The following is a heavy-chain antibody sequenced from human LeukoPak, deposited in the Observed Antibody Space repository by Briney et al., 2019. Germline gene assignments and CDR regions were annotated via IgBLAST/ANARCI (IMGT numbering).Heavy chain of an antibody. CDR2: IYHSGST. V-gene: IGHV4-38-2*01. CDR1: GYSISSGYY. CDR3: ARLMPRNFDY. Sequence: KPSETLSLTCAVSGYSISSGYYWGWIRPPPGKGLEWIGSIYHSGSTYYNPSLKSRVTISVDTSKNQFSLKPSSVTAADTAVYYCARLMPRNFDYWGQGTLVTVSS. J-gene: IGHJ4*02. D-gene: IGHD2-8*01.